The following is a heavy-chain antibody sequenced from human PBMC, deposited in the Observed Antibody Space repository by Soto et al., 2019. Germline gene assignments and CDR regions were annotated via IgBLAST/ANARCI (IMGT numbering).Heavy chain of an antibody. J-gene: IGHJ5*02. CDR2: MNPNSGNT. V-gene: IGHV1-8*01. CDR1: GYTFTSYD. D-gene: IGHD3-10*01. Sequence: ASVKVSCKASGYTFTSYDINWVRQATGQGLEWMGWMNPNSGNTGYAQKFQGRVTMTRNTSISTAYMELSSLRSEDTAVYYCARGGLYYYGSGSPLPSDPWGQGTLVTVSS. CDR3: ARGGLYYYGSGSPLPSDP.